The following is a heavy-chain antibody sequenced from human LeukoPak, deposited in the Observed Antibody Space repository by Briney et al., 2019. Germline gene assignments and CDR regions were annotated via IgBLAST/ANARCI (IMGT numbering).Heavy chain of an antibody. CDR3: ARHPILLRNLWFDP. V-gene: IGHV1-69*04. J-gene: IGHJ5*02. D-gene: IGHD3-3*01. CDR1: GGTFSSYA. CDR2: IIPILGIA. Sequence: ASVKVSCKASGGTFSSYAISWVRQAPGQGLEWMGRIIPILGIANYAQKFQGRVTITADKSTSTAYMELSSPRSEDTAVYYCARHPILLRNLWFDPWGQGTLVTVSS.